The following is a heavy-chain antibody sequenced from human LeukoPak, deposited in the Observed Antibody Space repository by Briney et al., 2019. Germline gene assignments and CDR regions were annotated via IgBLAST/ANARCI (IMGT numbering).Heavy chain of an antibody. J-gene: IGHJ5*02. CDR1: GYTFTGYY. CDR3: ARNFAPVVPWFDP. V-gene: IGHV1-2*02. CDR2: INPNSGGT. Sequence: ASVKVSCKASGYTFTGYYMHWVRQAPGQGLEWMGWINPNSGGTNYAQKSQGRVTMTRDTSISAAYMELSRLRSDDTAVYYCARNFAPVVPWFDPWGQGTLVTVSS. D-gene: IGHD4-23*01.